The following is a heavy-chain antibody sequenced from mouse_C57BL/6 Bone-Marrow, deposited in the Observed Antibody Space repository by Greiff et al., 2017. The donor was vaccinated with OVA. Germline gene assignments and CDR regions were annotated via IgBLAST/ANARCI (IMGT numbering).Heavy chain of an antibody. CDR1: GYSITSGYY. V-gene: IGHV3-6*01. Sequence: EVQLQESGPGLVKPSQSLSLTCSVTGYSITSGYYWNWIRQFPGNKLEWMGYIGYDGSNNYNPSLKNRISITRDTSKNQFFLKLNSVTTEDTATYYCAREGYEYFDYWGQGTTLTVSS. CDR3: AREGYEYFDY. J-gene: IGHJ2*01. CDR2: IGYDGSN. D-gene: IGHD3-1*01.